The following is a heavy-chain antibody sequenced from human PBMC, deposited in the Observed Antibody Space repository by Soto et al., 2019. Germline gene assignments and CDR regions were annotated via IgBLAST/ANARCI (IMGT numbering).Heavy chain of an antibody. CDR2: INGGDGDR. J-gene: IGHJ4*02. CDR1: GYTFIDYA. D-gene: IGHD2-21*01. CDR3: TRTKTGTYSLDY. V-gene: IGHV1-3*01. Sequence: PGPTVKFSCKASGYTFIDYALHWVRQAPGQRLEWMGWINGGDGDRKSSQKFQGRVTITRDTSASTAYMELSSLRSEDTAVYYCTRTKTGTYSLDYWGQGTQVTVSS.